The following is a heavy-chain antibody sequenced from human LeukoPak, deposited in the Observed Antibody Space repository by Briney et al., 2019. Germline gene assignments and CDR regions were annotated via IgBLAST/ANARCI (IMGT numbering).Heavy chain of an antibody. Sequence: SETLSLTCTVSGFSIVSSSYYWGWIRQPPGKGLEWIGSIYYIGGTYYNPSLESRVTISPDTSKNQFSLKLSSVTAADTAVYYCAREKVDTPRWFDPWGQGTLVTVSS. D-gene: IGHD2-15*01. V-gene: IGHV4-39*07. J-gene: IGHJ5*02. CDR3: AREKVDTPRWFDP. CDR2: IYYIGGT. CDR1: GFSIVSSSYY.